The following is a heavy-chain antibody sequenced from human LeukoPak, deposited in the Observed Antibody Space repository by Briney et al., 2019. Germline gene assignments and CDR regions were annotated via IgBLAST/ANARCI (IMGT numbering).Heavy chain of an antibody. J-gene: IGHJ4*02. Sequence: PGGSLRLSCAASGFTFSSYEMNWVRQAPGKGLEWVSYIGSSGFTIYYADSVTGRFTISRDNAKNSLYLQMNSLRAEDTAVYYFARHGNHYGSGSYPYYFDYWGQGTLVSASS. D-gene: IGHD3-10*01. CDR2: IGSSGFTI. V-gene: IGHV3-48*03. CDR1: GFTFSSYE. CDR3: ARHGNHYGSGSYPYYFDY.